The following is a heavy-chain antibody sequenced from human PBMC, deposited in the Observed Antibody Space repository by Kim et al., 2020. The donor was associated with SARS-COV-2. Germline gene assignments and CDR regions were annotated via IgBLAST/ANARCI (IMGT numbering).Heavy chain of an antibody. D-gene: IGHD1-26*01. CDR3: TRYYRGCLWFDP. V-gene: IGHV3-49*04. Sequence: GGSLRLSCTASGFTFGDYAMSWVRQAPGKGLEWVGFIRSKAYGGTTEYAASVKGRFTISRDDSKSIAYLQMNSLKTEDTAVYYCTRYYRGCLWFDPWGQGTLVTVSS. CDR2: IRSKAYGGTT. CDR1: GFTFGDYA. J-gene: IGHJ5*02.